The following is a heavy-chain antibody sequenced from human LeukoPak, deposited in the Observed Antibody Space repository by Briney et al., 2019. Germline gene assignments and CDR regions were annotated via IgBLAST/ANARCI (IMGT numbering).Heavy chain of an antibody. Sequence: GGSLRLSCAASGFTFSSYGMSWVRQAPGKGLEWVSAISGSGGSTYYADSVKGRFTISRDNSKNTLYLQMNSLRAEDTAVYYCAKLVVVIPDAFDIWGQGTMVTVSS. V-gene: IGHV3-23*01. D-gene: IGHD2-21*01. CDR1: GFTFSSYG. J-gene: IGHJ3*02. CDR2: ISGSGGST. CDR3: AKLVVVIPDAFDI.